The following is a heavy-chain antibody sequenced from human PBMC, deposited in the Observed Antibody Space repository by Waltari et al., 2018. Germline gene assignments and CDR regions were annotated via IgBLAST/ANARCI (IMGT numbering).Heavy chain of an antibody. CDR1: GDTFTGYY. V-gene: IGHV1-2*02. J-gene: IGHJ5*02. CDR2: INHHRGGT. D-gene: IGHD6-6*01. Sequence: QVQLVQSGAEVKKPGASVKVSCKAAGDTFTGYYMHWVRQAPGQGLEGMGWINHHRGGTNEAQTFQGRVSMTRDTSIRTAYMELSRLRSDDTAVYYCAREEGSSSSGNWFDPWGQGTLVTVSS. CDR3: AREEGSSSSGNWFDP.